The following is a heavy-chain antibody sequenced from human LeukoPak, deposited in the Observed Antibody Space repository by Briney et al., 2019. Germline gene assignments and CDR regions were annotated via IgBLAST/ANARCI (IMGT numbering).Heavy chain of an antibody. CDR1: GGTFSSYA. J-gene: IGHJ3*02. Sequence: SVKVSCKASGGTFSSYAISWVRQAPGQGLEWMGGIIPIFGTANYAQKFQGRVTITADKSTSTAYMELSSLRSEDTAVYYCAREGATMVRGVMYAFDIWGQGTMVTVSS. CDR2: IIPIFGTA. D-gene: IGHD3-10*01. CDR3: AREGATMVRGVMYAFDI. V-gene: IGHV1-69*06.